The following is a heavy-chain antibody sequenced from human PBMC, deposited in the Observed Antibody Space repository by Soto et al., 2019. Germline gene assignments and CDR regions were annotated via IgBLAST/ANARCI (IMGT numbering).Heavy chain of an antibody. J-gene: IGHJ2*01. D-gene: IGHD1-26*01. CDR3: VKDNLHSGSYENWYFDL. Sequence: PSQTLSLTYAISGDSVSSKSAAWNWVRQSPSRGLEWLGRTYYRSKWYNDYAVSVKSRFTISRDNSKNTLFLEMSSLRPEDTAVYYCVKDNLHSGSYENWYFDLWGRGTLVTV. CDR1: GDSVSSKSAA. V-gene: IGHV6-1*01. CDR2: TYYRSKWYN.